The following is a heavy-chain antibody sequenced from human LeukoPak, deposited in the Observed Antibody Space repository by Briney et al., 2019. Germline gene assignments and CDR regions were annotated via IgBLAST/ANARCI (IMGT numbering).Heavy chain of an antibody. D-gene: IGHD3-16*01. V-gene: IGHV3-23*01. Sequence: GGSLRLSCAASGFTFSSYATSWVRQAPGKGLEWVSGIIDSGESTYYANFAKGRFTISRDNSNNTLYLQMNSLRAEDTAVYYRAKLGGQELHNYYVAACGKGTTVAVSS. CDR1: GFTFSSYA. CDR3: AKLGGQELHNYYVAA. J-gene: IGHJ6*03. CDR2: IIDSGEST.